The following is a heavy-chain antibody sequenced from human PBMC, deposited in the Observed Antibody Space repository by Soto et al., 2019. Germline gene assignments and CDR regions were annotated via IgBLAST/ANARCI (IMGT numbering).Heavy chain of an antibody. CDR2: IYWDDDK. J-gene: IGHJ4*02. V-gene: IGHV2-5*02. CDR3: VHRLSGSYFDY. CDR1: GFSLSTTGVG. Sequence: QITLKESGPTLVKPTQTLTLTCTFSGFSLSTTGVGVGWIRQPPGKALEWLALIYWDDDKRYSPSLKSRLTITKDTSKNQVVLTITNMDPVDTATYYCVHRLSGSYFDYWGQGTLVTVSS. D-gene: IGHD3-10*01.